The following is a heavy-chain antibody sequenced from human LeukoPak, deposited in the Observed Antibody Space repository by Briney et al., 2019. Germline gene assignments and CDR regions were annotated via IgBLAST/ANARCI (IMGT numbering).Heavy chain of an antibody. CDR3: ARDRITIFGPSFDI. CDR1: RYTFTDYY. V-gene: IGHV1-2*02. D-gene: IGHD3-3*01. Sequence: RASVKVSCKASRYTFTDYYMHWVRQAPGQGLEWMGWINPNSGGTNYAQKFQGRVTMTRDTSISTAYMELSRLRSDDTAVYYCARDRITIFGPSFDIWGQGTMVTVSS. CDR2: INPNSGGT. J-gene: IGHJ3*02.